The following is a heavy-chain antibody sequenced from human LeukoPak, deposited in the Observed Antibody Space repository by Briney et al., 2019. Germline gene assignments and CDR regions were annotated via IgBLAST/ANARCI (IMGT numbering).Heavy chain of an antibody. CDR1: DDSISSNAYY. Sequence: SETLSLTCAVSDDSISSNAYYWGWIRQPPGKGLEWLGTIYYTGKTFYNPSLESRVTISVDTSKNHFSLKVTSVTAADTALYYCARRGAHCSSPWCPQTHAFDIWGQGTMVTVSS. CDR2: IYYTGKT. CDR3: ARRGAHCSSPWCPQTHAFDI. J-gene: IGHJ3*02. D-gene: IGHD2-2*01. V-gene: IGHV4-39*02.